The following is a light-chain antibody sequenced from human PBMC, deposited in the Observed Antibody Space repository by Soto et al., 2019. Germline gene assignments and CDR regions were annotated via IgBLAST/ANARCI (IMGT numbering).Light chain of an antibody. J-gene: IGKJ1*01. Sequence: VMTQSPATLSVSPGERTTLSCRASHNIDTKLAWYHQRPGQAPRLLIYAASTSATGIPARFSGSGSGTYFPLTISGLQSEDLVFYYWQQYENWRTFGQGTIVESK. V-gene: IGKV3-15*01. CDR2: AAS. CDR3: QQYENWRT. CDR1: HNIDTK.